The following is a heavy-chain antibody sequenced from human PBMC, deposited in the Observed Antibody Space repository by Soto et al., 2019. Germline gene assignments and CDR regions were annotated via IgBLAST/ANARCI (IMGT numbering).Heavy chain of an antibody. V-gene: IGHV4-34*01. D-gene: IGHD6-13*01. CDR1: GGSFSGYY. Sequence: SETLSLTCAVYGGSFSGYYLSWIRQPPGKGLEWNGEINHSGSTNYNPSLKSRVTISVDTSKNQFSLKLSSVTAADTAVYYCARARVAAGLFYYYYGMDVWGQGTAVTVSS. J-gene: IGHJ6*02. CDR2: INHSGST. CDR3: ARARVAAGLFYYYYGMDV.